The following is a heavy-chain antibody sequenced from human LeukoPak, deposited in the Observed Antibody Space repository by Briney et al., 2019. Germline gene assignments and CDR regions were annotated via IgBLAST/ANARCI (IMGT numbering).Heavy chain of an antibody. Sequence: GASLRLSCEASGVTFSSYALSWVRQAPGKGLEWVSAISASVGITYYADSVKGRFTISRDNSKNTLYLQMSSLRDEDTAVYYCAKAPAALIKGSFDYWGQGTLVTVSS. V-gene: IGHV3-23*01. CDR1: GVTFSSYA. J-gene: IGHJ4*02. CDR3: AKAPAALIKGSFDY. D-gene: IGHD2-2*01. CDR2: ISASVGIT.